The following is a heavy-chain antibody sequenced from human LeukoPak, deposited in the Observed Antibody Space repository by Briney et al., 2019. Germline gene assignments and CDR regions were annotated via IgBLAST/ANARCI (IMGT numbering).Heavy chain of an antibody. CDR1: GYTFTTHD. CDR3: TRTLVRGVFGMDV. CDR2: MNPYSGNT. J-gene: IGHJ6*02. D-gene: IGHD3-10*01. Sequence: ASVKVSCKASGYTFTTHDINWVRQAPGQGLECMGWMNPYSGNTGYAQRFQGRVTMTGDSSRSTADMELSSLTSEDTAVYYCTRTLVRGVFGMDVWGQGTTVTLSS. V-gene: IGHV1-8*01.